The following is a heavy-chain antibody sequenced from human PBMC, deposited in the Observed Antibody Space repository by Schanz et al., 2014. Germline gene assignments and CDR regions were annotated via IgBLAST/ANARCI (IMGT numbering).Heavy chain of an antibody. CDR3: AKQIHYDILTVTRN. D-gene: IGHD3-9*01. CDR2: ISSGSSYA. V-gene: IGHV3-11*05. Sequence: ADLVESGGGLIQRGESLRLSCSASGFSFSDYYMSWIRQAPGKGLEWVSDISSGSSYANYADSVKGRFTISRDNAKNTLYLQMNSLRAEDTAVYYCAKQIHYDILTVTRNWGQGTLVTVSS. CDR1: GFSFSDYY. J-gene: IGHJ4*02.